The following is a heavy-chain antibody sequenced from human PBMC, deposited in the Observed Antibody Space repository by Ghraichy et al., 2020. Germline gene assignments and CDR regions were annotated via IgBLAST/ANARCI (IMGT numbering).Heavy chain of an antibody. Sequence: TLSLTCVVSGGSVSSDPYSWTWLRQSPGKGLEWIGYVYHSDTAYYNPSLKTRVTISVDRSRNQFSLKLNSMTAADTAVYYCAILASNGVDVWGQGITVTVSS. CDR1: GGSVSSDPYS. V-gene: IGHV4-30-2*06. CDR3: AILASNGVDV. J-gene: IGHJ6*02. CDR2: VYHSDTA.